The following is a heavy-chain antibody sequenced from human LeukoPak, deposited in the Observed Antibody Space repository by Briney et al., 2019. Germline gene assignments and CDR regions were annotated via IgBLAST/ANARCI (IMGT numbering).Heavy chain of an antibody. CDR2: ISGSGGST. CDR3: ATDPIP. CDR1: GFTISRYA. V-gene: IGHV3-23*01. Sequence: LSGGSLRLSCAASGFTISRYAMSWVRQAPGKGLEWVSGISGSGGSTYYADSVKGRFTISRHNSKNTLYLQMNSLRAEDTAVYYCATDPIPWGQGTLVTVSS. J-gene: IGHJ5*02.